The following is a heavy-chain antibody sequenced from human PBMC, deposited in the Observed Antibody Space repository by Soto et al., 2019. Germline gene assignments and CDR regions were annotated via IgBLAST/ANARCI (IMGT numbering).Heavy chain of an antibody. CDR2: IIAIFGTA. D-gene: IGHD1-26*01. CDR1: GGTFSSYA. V-gene: IGHV1-69*13. Sequence: GASVKVSCKASGGTFSSYAISWVRQAPGQGLEWMGGIIAIFGTANYAQKFQGRVTITADASTSTAYMELRSLRSEDTAVYYCARDPLYSGQDESGFDYWGQGTLVTVSS. J-gene: IGHJ4*02. CDR3: ARDPLYSGQDESGFDY.